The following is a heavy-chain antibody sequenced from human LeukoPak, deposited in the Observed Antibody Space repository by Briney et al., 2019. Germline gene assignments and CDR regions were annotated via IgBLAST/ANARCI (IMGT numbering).Heavy chain of an antibody. V-gene: IGHV1-69*01. D-gene: IGHD4-11*01. CDR1: GGTFSSNG. Sequence: ASVKVSCKASGGTFSSNGINWVRQAPGQGLEWMGGIVPMYGTRNYAQKFQGRVIITADESTTTAYMELRSLRSEDTAVYYCAKETSNYYYFDSWGQGTLVTVSS. CDR2: IVPMYGTR. J-gene: IGHJ4*02. CDR3: AKETSNYYYFDS.